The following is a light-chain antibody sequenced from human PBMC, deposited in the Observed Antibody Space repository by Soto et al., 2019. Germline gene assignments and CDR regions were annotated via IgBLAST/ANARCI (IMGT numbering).Light chain of an antibody. J-gene: IGLJ2*01. CDR2: EGD. Sequence: QSALTQPASVSGSPGQSITISCTGTSGDVGNYNLVSWYQQYPGKAPKLMIYEGDKRPSGVSNRFFGSKSGNTASLTISGLQVEDEADYYCCSFALRSTLVFGGGTKLTVL. V-gene: IGLV2-23*01. CDR3: CSFALRSTLV. CDR1: SGDVGNYNL.